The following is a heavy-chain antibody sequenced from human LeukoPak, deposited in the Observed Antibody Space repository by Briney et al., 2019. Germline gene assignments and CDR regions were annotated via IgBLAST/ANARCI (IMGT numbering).Heavy chain of an antibody. D-gene: IGHD3-22*01. V-gene: IGHV4-39*01. Sequence: SSETLSLTCSVSGDSVSRSDSYWDWIRQPPWKGLEWIGTIYYSGRTYYSPSLKSRVTMSVDPSNNQFSLNLRSVTAADTAVYYCARRRYYDGSGYLEWGQGTLLSVSS. CDR3: ARRRYYDGSGYLE. CDR2: IYYSGRT. CDR1: GDSVSRSDSY. J-gene: IGHJ1*01.